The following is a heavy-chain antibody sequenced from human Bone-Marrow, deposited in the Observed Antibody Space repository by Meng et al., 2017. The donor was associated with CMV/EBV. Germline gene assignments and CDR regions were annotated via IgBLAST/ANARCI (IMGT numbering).Heavy chain of an antibody. D-gene: IGHD2-2*01. J-gene: IGHJ6*02. CDR1: AFTFSSYE. Sequence: GESLKISCAASAFTFSSYEMNWVRQAPGKGLEWVSYISSSGNTIYYADSVKGRFTISRDNAKNFLYLQMNSLRVEDTAVYYCARSHSKGCSSTSCHYYYYYGMDVWGQGTTVTVSS. CDR3: ARSHSKGCSSTSCHYYYYYGMDV. V-gene: IGHV3-48*03. CDR2: ISSSGNTI.